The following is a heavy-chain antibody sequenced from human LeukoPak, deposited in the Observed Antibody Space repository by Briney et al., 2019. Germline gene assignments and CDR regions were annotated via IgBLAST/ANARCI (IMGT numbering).Heavy chain of an antibody. CDR2: ISGSGGST. Sequence: GGSLILSCAASGFPFSSYAMSWVRQAPGKGLEWVSAISGSGGSTYYADSVKGRFTISRDNSKNTLYLQMNSLRAEDTAVYYCAKDTSSGWYVGWFDPWGQGTLVTVSS. CDR1: GFPFSSYA. D-gene: IGHD6-19*01. J-gene: IGHJ5*02. CDR3: AKDTSSGWYVGWFDP. V-gene: IGHV3-23*01.